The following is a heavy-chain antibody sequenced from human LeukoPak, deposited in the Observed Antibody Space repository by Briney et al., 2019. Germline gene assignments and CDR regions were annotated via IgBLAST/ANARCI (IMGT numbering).Heavy chain of an antibody. D-gene: IGHD3-9*01. CDR1: GYTFTSYA. V-gene: IGHV1-3*01. Sequence: ASVKVSCKASGYTFTSYAMHWVRQAPGQRLEWMGWINAGNGNTKYSQKFQGRVTMTRDTSTSTVYMELSSLKFEDTAVYYCARGYDTSTGTLDYWGQGTLVTVTS. J-gene: IGHJ4*02. CDR2: INAGNGNT. CDR3: ARGYDTSTGTLDY.